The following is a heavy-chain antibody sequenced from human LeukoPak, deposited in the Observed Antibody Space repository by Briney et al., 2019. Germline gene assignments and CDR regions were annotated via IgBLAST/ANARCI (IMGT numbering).Heavy chain of an antibody. CDR1: GGTFSSYA. V-gene: IGHV1-8*02. CDR2: MNPNSGNT. D-gene: IGHD3-22*01. CDR3: AREAKGVITYFDY. J-gene: IGHJ4*02. Sequence: ASVKVSCKASGGTFSSYAISWVRQATGQGLEWMGWMNPNSGNTGYAQKFQGRVTMTRNTSISTAYMELSSLRSEDTAVYYCAREAKGVITYFDYWGQGTLVTVSS.